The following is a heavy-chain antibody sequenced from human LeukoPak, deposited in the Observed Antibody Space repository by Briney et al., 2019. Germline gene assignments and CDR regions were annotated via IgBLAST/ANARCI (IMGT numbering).Heavy chain of an antibody. CDR3: AKDLPSRWLPDY. CDR1: GFTFSSYA. Sequence: GGSLRLSCAASGFTFSSYAMSWVRQAPGKGLEWVSAISGSGSSTYYADSVKGRFTISRDNSKNTLYLQMNSLGAEDTAVYYCAKDLPSRWLPDYWGQGTLVTVSS. D-gene: IGHD3-22*01. V-gene: IGHV3-23*01. CDR2: ISGSGSST. J-gene: IGHJ4*02.